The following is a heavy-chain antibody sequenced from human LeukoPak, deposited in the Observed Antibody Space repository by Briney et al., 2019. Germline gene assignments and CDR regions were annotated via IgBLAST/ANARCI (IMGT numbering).Heavy chain of an antibody. CDR3: ARGATTYYFDY. D-gene: IGHD1-14*01. Sequence: PSETLSLTCTVSGGSISIYYWSWIRQPPGKGLEWIGYIYYSGSTNYNPSLKSRVTISVDTSKNQFSLKLSSVTAADTAVYYCARGATTYYFDYWGQGTLVTVSS. CDR1: GGSISIYY. V-gene: IGHV4-59*01. CDR2: IYYSGST. J-gene: IGHJ4*02.